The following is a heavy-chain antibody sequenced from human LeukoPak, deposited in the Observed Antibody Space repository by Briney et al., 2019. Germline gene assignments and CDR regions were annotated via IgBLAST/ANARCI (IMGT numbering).Heavy chain of an antibody. CDR2: IRYDGSNK. CDR3: AKGSKAVIFTRDHYMDV. J-gene: IGHJ6*03. D-gene: IGHD3/OR15-3a*01. CDR1: GFTFSSYG. Sequence: GGSLRLSCAASGFTFSSYGMHWVRQAPGKGLEWVAFIRYDGSNKYYADSVKGRFTISRDNSKNTLYLQMNSLRAEDTAVHYCAKGSKAVIFTRDHYMDVWGKGSTVTISS. V-gene: IGHV3-30*02.